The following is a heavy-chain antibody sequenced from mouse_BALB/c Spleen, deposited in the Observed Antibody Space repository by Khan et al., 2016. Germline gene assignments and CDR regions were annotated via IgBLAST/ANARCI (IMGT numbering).Heavy chain of an antibody. Sequence: EVELVESGPGLGQPSQSLSLTCTVTDYSITRDYAWNWIRQFPGNKLEWTGYISYSGSISYSPSHKSRISITRDTSKNQPVLQLKSVTTEDTAPYHRVRSDYGRAGFVYWAQGTLVTVSA. CDR2: ISYSGSI. J-gene: IGHJ3*01. CDR1: DYSITRDYA. V-gene: IGHV3-2*02. CDR3: VRSDYGRAGFVY. D-gene: IGHD1-1*02.